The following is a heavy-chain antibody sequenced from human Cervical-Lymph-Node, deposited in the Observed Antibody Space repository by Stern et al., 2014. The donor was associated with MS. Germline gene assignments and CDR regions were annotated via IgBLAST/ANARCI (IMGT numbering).Heavy chain of an antibody. CDR1: GFTFDDYT. D-gene: IGHD2-2*01. V-gene: IGHV3-43*01. Sequence: EVQLVESGGVVVQPGGSLRLSCAASGFTFDDYTMHWVRQAPGKGLEWVSLISWDGGSTYYADSVKVRFTISRDNNRNSLYLQMNRLRTDDTALYYCAKKKGGDHLLWGAFDYWGQGTLVTVSS. CDR2: ISWDGGST. CDR3: AKKKGGDHLLWGAFDY. J-gene: IGHJ4*02.